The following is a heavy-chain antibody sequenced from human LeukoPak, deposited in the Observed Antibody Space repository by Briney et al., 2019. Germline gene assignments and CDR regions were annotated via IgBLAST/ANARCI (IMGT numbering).Heavy chain of an antibody. V-gene: IGHV4-59*08. J-gene: IGHJ5*02. CDR3: AGYFSAYSSGGSGIGLERAINWFDP. CDR2: IHYSGST. CDR1: GGSISSYD. Sequence: SESLSLTCTASGGSISSYDLSWVRQPPGKGLEWVGYIHYSGSTNYNASLKSRVTISVDTSKNQFSLKLSSVSAEDMAVYYSAGYFSAYSSGGSGIGLERAINWFDPWGQGTLVTVSS. D-gene: IGHD6-19*01.